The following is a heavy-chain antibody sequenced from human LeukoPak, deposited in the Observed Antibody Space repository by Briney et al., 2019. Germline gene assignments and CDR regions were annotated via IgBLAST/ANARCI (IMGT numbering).Heavy chain of an antibody. CDR2: INPTSGNA. J-gene: IGHJ4*02. CDR1: GYTFTGQY. Sequence: ASVKVSCKAPGYTFTGQYFHWVRLAPGQGPEWMGWINPTSGNANYEQKFQGRVTMTRDTSISTAYMELSRLTSDDTAVYYCARGRPGSGYEDFDQWGQGTLGTGSS. D-gene: IGHD2-15*01. V-gene: IGHV1-2*02. CDR3: ARGRPGSGYEDFDQ.